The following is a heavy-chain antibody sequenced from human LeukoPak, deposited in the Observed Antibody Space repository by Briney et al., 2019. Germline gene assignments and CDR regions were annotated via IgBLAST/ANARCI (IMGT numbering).Heavy chain of an antibody. CDR2: IKSKPDGGST. J-gene: IGHJ4*02. CDR1: GFAFDGAW. D-gene: IGHD2-2*01. V-gene: IGHV3-15*01. CDR3: SYMPDY. Sequence: PGGSLRPSCAASGFAFDGAWMTWVRQAPGKGLEWVGRIKSKPDGGSTEYAAPVKGRFSISRDDSKRTVYLQMNSLKTEDTAVYFCSYMPDYWGQGTLVTVSS.